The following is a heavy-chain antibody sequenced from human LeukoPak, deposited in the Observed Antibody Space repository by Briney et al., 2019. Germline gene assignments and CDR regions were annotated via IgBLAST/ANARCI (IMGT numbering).Heavy chain of an antibody. CDR1: GGTFSSYA. V-gene: IGHV1-69*04. J-gene: IGHJ4*02. CDR3: ARQSIAAAHYFDY. Sequence: GASVKVSCKASGGTFSSYAISWVRQAPGQGLEWMGRIIPILGIANYAQKFQGRVTITADKSTSTAYMELSSLRSEDTAVYYCARQSIAAAHYFDYWGQGTLVTVSS. D-gene: IGHD6-13*01. CDR2: IIPILGIA.